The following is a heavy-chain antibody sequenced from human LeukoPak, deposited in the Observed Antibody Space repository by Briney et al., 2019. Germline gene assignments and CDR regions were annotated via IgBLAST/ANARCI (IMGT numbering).Heavy chain of an antibody. CDR1: GGSISSSSYY. J-gene: IGHJ4*02. D-gene: IGHD1-7*01. V-gene: IGHV4-39*01. CDR3: ARQEKLPSPCYFDY. CDR2: IYYSGST. Sequence: SETLSLTCTVSGGSISSSSYYWGWVRQPPGEGLEWIVSIYYSGSTYYNPSLKSRVTISVDTSKNQFSLKLSSVTAADTAVYYCARQEKLPSPCYFDYWGQGTLVTVSS.